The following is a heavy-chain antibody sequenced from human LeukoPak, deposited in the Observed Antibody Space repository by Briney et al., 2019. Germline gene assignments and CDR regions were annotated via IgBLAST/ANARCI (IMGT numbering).Heavy chain of an antibody. V-gene: IGHV3-21*01. Sequence: GGSLRLSCAASGFTVSSNYMSWVRQAPGKGLEWVSSISSSSSYIYYADSVKGRFTISRDNAKNSLYLQMNSLRAEDTAVYYCARTTIFGVVPINWFDPWGQGTLVTVSS. CDR1: GFTVSSNY. CDR2: ISSSSSYI. J-gene: IGHJ5*02. CDR3: ARTTIFGVVPINWFDP. D-gene: IGHD3-3*01.